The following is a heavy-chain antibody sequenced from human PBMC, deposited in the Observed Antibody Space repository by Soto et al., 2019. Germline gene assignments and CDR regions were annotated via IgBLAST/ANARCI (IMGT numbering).Heavy chain of an antibody. CDR1: GFTFSTYA. V-gene: IGHV3-23*01. Sequence: GGSLRLSCAASGFTFSTYAMSWVRQGPGKGLEWVSSISVSGSPYYADPVKGRFTVSRDNSKDTLYLQMNSLTAEDTAVYFCAKNYFFDSWGTGTLVTVSS. CDR3: AKNYFFDS. CDR2: ISVSGSP. J-gene: IGHJ4*02.